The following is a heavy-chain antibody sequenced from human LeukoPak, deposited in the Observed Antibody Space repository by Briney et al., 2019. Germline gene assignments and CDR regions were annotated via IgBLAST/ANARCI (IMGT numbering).Heavy chain of an antibody. J-gene: IGHJ4*02. CDR2: ISGSGGST. CDR3: AKVLVVVVTATQYYFDY. CDR1: GFTFSSYA. V-gene: IGHV3-23*01. D-gene: IGHD2-21*02. Sequence: GGSLRLSCAASGFTFSSYAMSWVRQAPGKGLKWVSAISGSGGSTYYADSVKGRFTISRDNSENTLYLQMNSLRAEDTAVYYCAKVLVVVVTATQYYFDYWGQGTLVTVSS.